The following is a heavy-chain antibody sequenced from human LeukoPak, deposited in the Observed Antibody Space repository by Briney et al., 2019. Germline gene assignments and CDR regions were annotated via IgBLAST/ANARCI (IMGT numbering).Heavy chain of an antibody. CDR3: ARDRSSRYYDFWSGSNDNWFDP. Sequence: SVKVSCKASGGTFSSYAISWVRQAPGQGLEWMGGIIPIFGTANYAQKFQGRVTITADESTSTAYMELSSLRSEDTAVYYCARDRSSRYYDFWSGSNDNWFDPWGQGTLVTVSS. V-gene: IGHV1-69*13. CDR1: GGTFSSYA. D-gene: IGHD3-3*01. CDR2: IIPIFGTA. J-gene: IGHJ5*02.